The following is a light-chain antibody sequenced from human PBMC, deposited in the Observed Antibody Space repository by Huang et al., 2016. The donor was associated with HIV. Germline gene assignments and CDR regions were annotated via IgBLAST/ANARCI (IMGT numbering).Light chain of an antibody. Sequence: DIVMTQSPDSLPVSLGERATINCKSSQSVLDRANRKNYFAWYQQKPGQSPKLLLSLASVRESGVPDRFRGSGSGTDFTLTIDNLQAEDVAVYYCQQYFSTPAFGQGTNVDI. J-gene: IGKJ1*01. V-gene: IGKV4-1*01. CDR1: QSVLDRANRKNY. CDR3: QQYFSTPA. CDR2: LAS.